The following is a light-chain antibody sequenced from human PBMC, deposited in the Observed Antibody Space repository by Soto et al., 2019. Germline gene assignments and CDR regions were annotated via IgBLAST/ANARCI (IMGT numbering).Light chain of an antibody. CDR2: DAS. J-gene: IGKJ4*01. CDR3: QQYHIYPLT. Sequence: DIQMTQSPSILPASVGDRVTITCRASQSIITWLAWFQQAPGKAPKILISDASSLKSGVPSRFSGSGSGTEFTLTISSLQPDDFATYYCQQYHIYPLTFGGGTKVEI. V-gene: IGKV1-5*01. CDR1: QSIITW.